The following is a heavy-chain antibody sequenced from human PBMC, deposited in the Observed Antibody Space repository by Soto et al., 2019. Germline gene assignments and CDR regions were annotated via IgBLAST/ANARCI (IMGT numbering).Heavy chain of an antibody. CDR2: INHSGST. CDR3: ARGYGSGSYYNSRALNWFDP. Sequence: SETLSLTCAVYGGSFSVYYWSWIRQPPGKGLEWIGEINHSGSTNYNPSLKSRVTISVDTSKNQFSLKLSSVTAADTAVYYCARGYGSGSYYNSRALNWFDPWGQGTLVTVSS. J-gene: IGHJ5*02. D-gene: IGHD3-10*01. CDR1: GGSFSVYY. V-gene: IGHV4-34*01.